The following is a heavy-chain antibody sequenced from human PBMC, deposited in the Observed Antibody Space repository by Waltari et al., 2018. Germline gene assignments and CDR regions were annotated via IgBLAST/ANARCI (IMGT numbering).Heavy chain of an antibody. CDR3: LRPTVTPY. CDR1: GSTFSSYA. Sequence: EVQLLESGGDRVQPGGSLRLSCVASGSTFSSYAMSWVRQAPGKGVECVSAITGSGSSTYYADSVKGRFTISRDNSKNTVYLQMDNLRADDTAVYYCLRPTVTPYWGQGTLVTVSS. J-gene: IGHJ4*02. CDR2: ITGSGSST. D-gene: IGHD2-21*02. V-gene: IGHV3-23*01.